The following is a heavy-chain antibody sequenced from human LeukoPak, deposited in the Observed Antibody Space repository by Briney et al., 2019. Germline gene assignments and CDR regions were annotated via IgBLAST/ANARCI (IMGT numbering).Heavy chain of an antibody. V-gene: IGHV3-72*01. CDR2: IRNRAKSYTT. J-gene: IGHJ3*02. CDR3: ARVGDYYDSRGYSTDAFDI. D-gene: IGHD3-22*01. Sequence: GGSLRLSCAASGFTFSDHYMDWVRQAPGKGLEWVGRIRNRAKSYTTQYAPSVKDRFTISRDDSRSSLYLQMNSLKTEDTAVYFCARVGDYYDSRGYSTDAFDIWGQGTMVTVSS. CDR1: GFTFSDHY.